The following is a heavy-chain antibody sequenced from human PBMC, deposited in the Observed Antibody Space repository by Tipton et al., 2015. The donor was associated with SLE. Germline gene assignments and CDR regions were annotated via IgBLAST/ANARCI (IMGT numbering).Heavy chain of an antibody. Sequence: TLSLTCTVSGGSISSGFYYWSWIRQPAGKGLEWIGRIYVSGSTNYNPSLKSRVTMSVDVSKNQFSLKLSSVTAADTAVYYCARDRDIVLEPVPIPPAFDIWGQGTTVTVSS. J-gene: IGHJ3*02. D-gene: IGHD2-8*02. V-gene: IGHV4-61*02. CDR1: GGSISSGFYY. CDR3: ARDRDIVLEPVPIPPAFDI. CDR2: IYVSGST.